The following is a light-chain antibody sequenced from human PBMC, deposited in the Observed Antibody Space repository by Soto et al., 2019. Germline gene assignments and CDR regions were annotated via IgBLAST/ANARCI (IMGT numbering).Light chain of an antibody. Sequence: VQMTQSPSSVSASVGDRVTITCRASQNIDTSLVWYQQKAGKAPQLLIYAASSLQSGVPPRFSGTRSGTEFTLTVNNLQSEDFAFYYCQQAYTFPRTFGGGTKVDVK. V-gene: IGKV1D-12*01. J-gene: IGKJ4*01. CDR2: AAS. CDR1: QNIDTS. CDR3: QQAYTFPRT.